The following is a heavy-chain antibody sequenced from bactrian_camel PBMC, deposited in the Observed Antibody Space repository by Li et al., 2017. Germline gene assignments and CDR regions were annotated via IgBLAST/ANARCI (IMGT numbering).Heavy chain of an antibody. D-gene: IGHD8*01. CDR3: AQDVLERGCSPTTVFHI. Sequence: DVQLVESGGGSVQAGGSLRLSCAASGFTYSSYCMGFARQAPGKEREAVAAIDSNGRTTYADSVKGRFTISHDEAKRTLSLQMTALEHEDSATYYCAQDVLERGCSPTTVFHIWGQGTQVTVS. V-gene: IGHV3S67*01. CDR1: GFTYSSYC. J-gene: IGHJ4*01. CDR2: IDSNGRT.